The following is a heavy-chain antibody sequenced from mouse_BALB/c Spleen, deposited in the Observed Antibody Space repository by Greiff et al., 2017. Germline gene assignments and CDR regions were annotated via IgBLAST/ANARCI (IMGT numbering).Heavy chain of an antibody. J-gene: IGHJ4*01. Sequence: LQESGAELARPGASVKMSCKASGYTFTSYWMHWVKQRPGQGLEWIGYINPSTGYTEYNQKFKDKATLTADKSSSTAYMQLSSLTSEDSAVYYCARTVGAMDYWGQGTSVTVSS. CDR3: ARTVGAMDY. CDR2: INPSTGYT. CDR1: GYTFTSYW. V-gene: IGHV1-4*01. D-gene: IGHD1-1*01.